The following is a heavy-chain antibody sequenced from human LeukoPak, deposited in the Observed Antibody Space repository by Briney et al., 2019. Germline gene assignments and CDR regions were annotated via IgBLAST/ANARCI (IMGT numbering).Heavy chain of an antibody. CDR3: ASHSVGATNIFSL. D-gene: IGHD1-26*01. J-gene: IGHJ4*02. Sequence: GGSLRLSCAASGFTFSSYSMNWVRQAPGKGLEWVSSISSSSSYIYYADSVKGRFTISRDNAKNSLYLQMNSLRAEDTAVYYRASHSVGATNIFSLWGQGTLVTVSS. V-gene: IGHV3-21*01. CDR1: GFTFSSYS. CDR2: ISSSSSYI.